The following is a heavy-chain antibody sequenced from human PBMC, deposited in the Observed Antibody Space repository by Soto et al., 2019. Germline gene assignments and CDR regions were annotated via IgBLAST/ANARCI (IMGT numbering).Heavy chain of an antibody. Sequence: GGSLRLSCAASGFTFSNYDMTWVRQAPGKGLEWVSSISGSGSRTYYADSVKGRFTISRDNSENTVYLQINSLRVEDTAVYYCASRNYYHSSGYTYPYFDFWGQGSLVTVSS. D-gene: IGHD3-22*01. CDR1: GFTFSNYD. CDR2: ISGSGSRT. V-gene: IGHV3-23*01. J-gene: IGHJ4*02. CDR3: ASRNYYHSSGYTYPYFDF.